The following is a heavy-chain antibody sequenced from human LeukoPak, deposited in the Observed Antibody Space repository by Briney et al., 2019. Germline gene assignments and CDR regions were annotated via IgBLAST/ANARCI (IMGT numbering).Heavy chain of an antibody. CDR1: GGSISSYY. CDR3: ARGERGYSYGYHY. CDR2: IYYSGST. Sequence: PSETLSLTCTVSGGSISSYYWSWIRQPPGKGLEWIGYIYYSGSTNYNPSLKSRVTISVDTSKNQFSLKLSSVTAADTAVYYCARGERGYSYGYHYWGQGTLVTVSS. J-gene: IGHJ4*02. V-gene: IGHV4-59*13. D-gene: IGHD5-18*01.